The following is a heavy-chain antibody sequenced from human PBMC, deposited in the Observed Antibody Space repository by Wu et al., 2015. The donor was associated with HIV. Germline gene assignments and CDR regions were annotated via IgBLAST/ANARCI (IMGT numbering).Heavy chain of an antibody. CDR1: GYIFTTYY. J-gene: IGHJ4*02. D-gene: IGHD1-1*01. CDR3: ARNVEN. CDR2: IKPSSGLI. V-gene: IGHV1-2*02. Sequence: QVQLVQSGAEVKKPGASVTVSCKASGYIFTTYYMHWVRQAPGQGLEWMGWIKPSSGLINYAPKFQGRVTMTRDTSINTAYMDLAGLTSDDTAVYYCARNVENWGQGTLITVSS.